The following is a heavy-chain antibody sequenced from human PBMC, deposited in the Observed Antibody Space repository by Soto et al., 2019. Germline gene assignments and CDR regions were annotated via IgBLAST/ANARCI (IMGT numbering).Heavy chain of an antibody. Sequence: SLRLSCTASGFTFGDYAMSWFRQAPGKGLEWVGFIRSKAYGGTTEYAASVKGRFTISRDDSKSIAYLQMNSLKTEDTAVYYCTRDLNYYGRSGSTYYYGMDVWGQGTTVTVSS. J-gene: IGHJ6*02. CDR1: GFTFGDYA. CDR3: TRDLNYYGRSGSTYYYGMDV. CDR2: IRSKAYGGTT. V-gene: IGHV3-49*03. D-gene: IGHD3-22*01.